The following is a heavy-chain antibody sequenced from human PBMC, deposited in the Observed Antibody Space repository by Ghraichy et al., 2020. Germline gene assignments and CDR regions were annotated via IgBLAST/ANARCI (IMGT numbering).Heavy chain of an antibody. V-gene: IGHV3-53*01. CDR1: GFTASGTY. CDR3: AIGVHYDSGGYPGASDF. CDR2: IYNADKT. Sequence: GGSLRLSCAASGFTASGTYMSWVRQAPGKGLEWVSLIYNADKTYYADSVRGRFTISRDSSMSTLYLHMNSLRAEDTAVYYCAIGVHYDSGGYPGASDFWGQGILVTVSS. J-gene: IGHJ4*02. D-gene: IGHD3-22*01.